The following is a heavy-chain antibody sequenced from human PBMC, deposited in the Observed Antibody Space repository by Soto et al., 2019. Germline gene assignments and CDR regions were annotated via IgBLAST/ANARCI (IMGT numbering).Heavy chain of an antibody. D-gene: IGHD3-22*01. J-gene: IGHJ4*02. CDR1: GFIVSDVW. CDR3: ATDQGYYFNSSGYYYTY. V-gene: IGHV3-15*01. Sequence: PGGSLRLSCAASGFIVSDVWMSWVRQSPGKGLEWVGRIKSKTSGGTADYAAHVKGRISISRDDSKNTLDLEMTSLKTEDTAVYFCATDQGYYFNSSGYYYTYWGQGTLVTVSS. CDR2: IKSKTSGGTA.